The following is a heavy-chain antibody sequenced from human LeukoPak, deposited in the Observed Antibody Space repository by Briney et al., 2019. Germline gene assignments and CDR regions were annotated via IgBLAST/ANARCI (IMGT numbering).Heavy chain of an antibody. D-gene: IGHD4-17*01. CDR1: VYTFPNYC. V-gene: IGHV1-18*01. J-gene: IGHJ4*02. CDR2: TSGYNGNT. Sequence: ASENVSYKACVYTFPNYCISWVRQAPAQGLEGMGWTSGYNGNTNHAQNLQGRVTMTTDTSTSTAYMEVRSLRADDTAVYYCARDSDYGDYVRFYYLDYWGQGTLVTVSS. CDR3: ARDSDYGDYVRFYYLDY.